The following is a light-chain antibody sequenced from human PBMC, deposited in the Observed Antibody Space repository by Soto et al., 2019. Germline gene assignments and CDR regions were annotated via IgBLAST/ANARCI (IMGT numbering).Light chain of an antibody. V-gene: IGLV2-14*03. CDR1: SSDVGGYNF. CDR3: SSYTTSSTAV. Sequence: QSALTQPASVFGSPGQSITFSCTGTSSDVGGYNFVSWYQQHPGKAPKLMIYEVSSRPSGVSNRFSGSKSRNTASLTISGLQPEDEADYYCSSYTTSSTAVFGTGTKLTVL. J-gene: IGLJ1*01. CDR2: EVS.